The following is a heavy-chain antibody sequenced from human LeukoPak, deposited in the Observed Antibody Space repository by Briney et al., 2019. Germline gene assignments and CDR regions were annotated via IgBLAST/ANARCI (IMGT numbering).Heavy chain of an antibody. CDR1: GFTVSSNY. D-gene: IGHD3/OR15-3a*01. CDR2: IYSGGST. V-gene: IGHV3-66*01. Sequence: GGSLSLSCAASGFTVSSNYMSWVRQAPGKGLEWVSVIYSGGSTYYADSLKRRFTTSRDNSKNTLYLQMNSLRAEDTAVYYCASFGHATDYWGQGTLVTVSS. J-gene: IGHJ4*02. CDR3: ASFGHATDY.